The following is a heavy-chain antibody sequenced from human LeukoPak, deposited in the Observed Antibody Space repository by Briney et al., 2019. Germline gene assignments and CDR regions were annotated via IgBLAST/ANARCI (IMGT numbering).Heavy chain of an antibody. CDR3: ASVVVVAATELWFDP. CDR2: IYYSGST. CDR1: GVSISSSYSY. Sequence: SETLSLTCTVSGVSISSSYSYWGWIRQPPGMGLEWIGSIYYSGSTYYNPSLKSRVTISVDTSKNQFSLKLSSVTAADTAVYYCASVVVVAATELWFDPWGQGTLVTVSS. D-gene: IGHD2-15*01. V-gene: IGHV4-39*07. J-gene: IGHJ5*02.